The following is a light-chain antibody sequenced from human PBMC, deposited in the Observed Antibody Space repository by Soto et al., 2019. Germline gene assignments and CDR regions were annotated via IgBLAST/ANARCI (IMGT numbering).Light chain of an antibody. CDR1: QSVTSGY. Sequence: EIVLTQSPGTLSLSPGERATLSCRASQSVTSGYLAWYQQQPNQAPRLLIYGASYRATDIPDRFSGGGSGTDFNLTISRLEPEDFAVYYCQHYSSSPPAITFGQGTRLEIK. J-gene: IGKJ5*01. V-gene: IGKV3-20*01. CDR2: GAS. CDR3: QHYSSSPPAIT.